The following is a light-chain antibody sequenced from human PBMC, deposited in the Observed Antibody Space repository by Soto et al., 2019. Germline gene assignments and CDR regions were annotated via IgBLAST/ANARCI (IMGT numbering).Light chain of an antibody. CDR1: RSNIGAGYD. CDR2: GNN. V-gene: IGLV1-40*01. Sequence: QSVLTQPPSLSGTPGQTVTISCIGSRSNIGAGYDVHWYQQLPGTAPKLLIYGNNNRPSGVSDRFSGSNSGTSASLAITGLQPDDEADYYCQSYDSRLSGSVVFGGGTQLTVL. J-gene: IGLJ2*01. CDR3: QSYDSRLSGSVV.